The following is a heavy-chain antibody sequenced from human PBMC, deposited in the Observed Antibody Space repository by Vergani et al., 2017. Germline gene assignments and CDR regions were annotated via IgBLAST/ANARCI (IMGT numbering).Heavy chain of an antibody. V-gene: IGHV3-21*01. CDR2: ISSSSSYI. Sequence: EVQLVESRGGLVKPGGSLRLSCAASGFTFSGYSMNWVRQAPGKGLEWVSSISSSSSYIYYADSVKGRFTISRDNAKNSLYLQMNSLRAEDTAVYYCASTPGYCSSTSCYYMDAWGKGTTVTVSS. CDR3: ASTPGYCSSTSCYYMDA. CDR1: GFTFSGYS. D-gene: IGHD2-2*03. J-gene: IGHJ6*03.